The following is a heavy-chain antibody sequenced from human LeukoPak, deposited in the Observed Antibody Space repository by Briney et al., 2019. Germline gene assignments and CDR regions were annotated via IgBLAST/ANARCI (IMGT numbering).Heavy chain of an antibody. CDR3: AKSAGKNYYGSGSEIDY. J-gene: IGHJ4*02. V-gene: IGHV3-23*01. D-gene: IGHD3-10*01. Sequence: GGSLRLSCAASGFTFSNYAMSWVRQAPGKGLEWVSVITFSVINTYYADSVKGRFTISRDNSKNTLYLQMNSLRAEDTAVYYCAKSAGKNYYGSGSEIDYWGQGTLVTVSS. CDR2: ITFSVINT. CDR1: GFTFSNYA.